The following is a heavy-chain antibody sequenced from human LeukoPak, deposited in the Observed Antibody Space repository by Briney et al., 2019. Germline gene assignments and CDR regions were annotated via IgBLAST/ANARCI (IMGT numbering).Heavy chain of an antibody. J-gene: IGHJ4*02. V-gene: IGHV3-30*04. CDR2: ISYDGSNK. CDR3: AKDPAAAGFSGDY. D-gene: IGHD6-13*01. CDR1: GFTFSSYA. Sequence: GGSLRLSCAASGFTFSSYAMHWVRQAPGKGLEWVAVISYDGSNKYYADSVKGRFTISRDNSKNTLYLQMNSLRAEDTAVYYCAKDPAAAGFSGDYWGQGTLVTVSS.